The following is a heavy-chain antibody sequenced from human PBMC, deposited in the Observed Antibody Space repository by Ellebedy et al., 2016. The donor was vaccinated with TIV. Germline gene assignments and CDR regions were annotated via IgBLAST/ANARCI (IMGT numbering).Heavy chain of an antibody. CDR2: ISGNGAVT. CDR1: GFTFSASA. Sequence: GGSLRLSXAASGFTFSASAMHWVRQAPGKGLQWVSSISGNGAVTYYADSAKGRFSISRDNSKNTVYLQMHSLRPDDTALYYCAKGDNTWEYYIDYWGQGALVTVSS. V-gene: IGHV3-23*01. CDR3: AKGDNTWEYYIDY. D-gene: IGHD2/OR15-2a*01. J-gene: IGHJ4*02.